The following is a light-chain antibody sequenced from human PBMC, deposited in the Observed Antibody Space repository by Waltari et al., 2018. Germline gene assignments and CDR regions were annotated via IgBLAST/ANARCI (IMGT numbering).Light chain of an antibody. CDR1: TGPVTTGQL. Sequence: QAVVTQEPSLTVSPGGTVTLTCASSTGPVTTGQLPFWYQQRPGQPPRTPIYHATTRPVWTPARFSSSLLGGKAALTLSGAQPEDDADYYCLLSYGGTVLFGGGTKLTVL. CDR2: HAT. J-gene: IGLJ2*01. V-gene: IGLV7-46*01. CDR3: LLSYGGTVL.